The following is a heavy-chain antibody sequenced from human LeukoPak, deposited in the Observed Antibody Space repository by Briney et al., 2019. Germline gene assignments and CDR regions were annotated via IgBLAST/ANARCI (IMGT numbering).Heavy chain of an antibody. J-gene: IGHJ2*01. CDR1: GFTFDDYA. D-gene: IGHD6-13*01. CDR2: ISWNSGSI. CDR3: AKGYSSSWYFWYFDL. V-gene: IGHV3-9*03. Sequence: AGGSLRLSCAASGFTFDDYAMHWVRQAPGKGLEWVSGISWNSGSIGYADSVKGRFTISRDNAKNSLYLQMNSLRAEDMALYYCAKGYSSSWYFWYFDLWGRGTLVTVSS.